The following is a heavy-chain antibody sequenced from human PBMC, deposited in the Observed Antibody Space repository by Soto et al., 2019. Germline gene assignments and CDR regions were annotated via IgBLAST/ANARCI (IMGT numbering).Heavy chain of an antibody. D-gene: IGHD3-10*01. J-gene: IGHJ6*02. V-gene: IGHV4-59*01. CDR3: ARNYYGSGSYYSTQPYYYYYGMDV. Sequence: PSETLSLTCTVSGGSISSYYWSWIRQPPGKGLEWIGYIYYSGSTNYNPSLKSRVTISVDTSKNQFSLKLSSVTAADTAVYYCARNYYGSGSYYSTQPYYYYYGMDVWGQGTTVTVSS. CDR2: IYYSGST. CDR1: GGSISSYY.